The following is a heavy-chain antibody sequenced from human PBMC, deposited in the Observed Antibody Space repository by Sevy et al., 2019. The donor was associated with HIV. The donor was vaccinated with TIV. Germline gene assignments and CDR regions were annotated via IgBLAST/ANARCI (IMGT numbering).Heavy chain of an antibody. J-gene: IGHJ6*02. CDR3: ARDSGGWFVAYHYGMDV. V-gene: IGHV3-7*01. CDR2: IKQDGSEK. Sequence: GGSLRLSCAASGFTFSNYWMTWVRQAPGKGLEWVANIKQDGSEKYYVDSVKGRITVSKDNTENSLYLQMDRLRVEDTAVYYRARDSGGWFVAYHYGMDVWGQGTTVTVSS. CDR1: GFTFSNYW. D-gene: IGHD6-19*01.